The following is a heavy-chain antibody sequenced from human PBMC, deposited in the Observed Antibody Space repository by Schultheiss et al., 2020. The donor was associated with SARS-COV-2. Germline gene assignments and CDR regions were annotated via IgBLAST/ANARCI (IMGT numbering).Heavy chain of an antibody. D-gene: IGHD3-16*01. V-gene: IGHV3-23*01. J-gene: IGHJ6*02. Sequence: GGSLRISCAASGFTFSSYAMSWVRQAPGKGLEWVSAISGSGGSTYYADSVKGRFTISRDNSKNTLYLQMNSLRAEDTAVYYCAKVGGETPSYYYGMDVWGQGTTVTVSS. CDR2: ISGSGGST. CDR1: GFTFSSYA. CDR3: AKVGGETPSYYYGMDV.